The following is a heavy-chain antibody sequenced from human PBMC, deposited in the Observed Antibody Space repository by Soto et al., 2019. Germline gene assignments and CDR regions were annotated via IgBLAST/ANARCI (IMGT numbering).Heavy chain of an antibody. CDR3: ARGLRGVLDY. V-gene: IGHV3-33*01. CDR1: GFNFGNFD. CDR2: ISNDENIK. J-gene: IGHJ4*02. D-gene: IGHD3-3*01. Sequence: PGGSLRLSCVASGFNFGNFDMHWVRQAPGKGLEWLTVISNDENIKQDSVRGRFAIARDNSKNTLYLHLTSLGAEDTAIYYCARGLRGVLDYWGQGTLVTVSS.